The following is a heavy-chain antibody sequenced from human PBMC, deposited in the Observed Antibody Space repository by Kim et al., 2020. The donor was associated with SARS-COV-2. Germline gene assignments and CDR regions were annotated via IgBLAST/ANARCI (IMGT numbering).Heavy chain of an antibody. D-gene: IGHD3-9*01. CDR1: GGSFSGYY. CDR3: ARGLGLRYFDWYTGVVI. V-gene: IGHV4-34*01. J-gene: IGHJ3*02. Sequence: SETLSLTCAVYGGSFSGYYWSWIRQPPGKGLEWIGEINHSGSTNYNPSLKSRVTISVDTSKNQFSLKLSSVTAADTAVYYCARGLGLRYFDWYTGVVIWGQGTMVTVSS. CDR2: INHSGST.